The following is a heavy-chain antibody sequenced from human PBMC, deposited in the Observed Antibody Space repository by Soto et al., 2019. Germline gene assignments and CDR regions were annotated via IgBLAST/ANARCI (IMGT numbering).Heavy chain of an antibody. V-gene: IGHV4-31*03. D-gene: IGHD1-1*01. Sequence: QVQLQESGPGLVKPSQTLSLTCTVSGGSISSGGYYWSWIRQHPGKGLEWIGYITYSGNTYYNPSLKSRVTISLDTSKNQYSLKVTSVIAADTAVYYCARGGTNWFDPWGQGTLVTVSS. CDR3: ARGGTNWFDP. CDR1: GGSISSGGYY. CDR2: ITYSGNT. J-gene: IGHJ5*02.